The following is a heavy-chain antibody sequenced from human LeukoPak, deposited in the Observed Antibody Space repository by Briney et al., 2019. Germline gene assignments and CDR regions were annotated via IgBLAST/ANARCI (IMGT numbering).Heavy chain of an antibody. V-gene: IGHV3-11*04. CDR3: ARDLTDYDSSGYYVLDY. Sequence: PRGSLRLSCAASGFTFSDYYMSWIRQAPGKGLEWVSYISSSGSTIYYADSVKGRFTISRDNAKNSLYLQMNSLRAEDTAVYYCARDLTDYDSSGYYVLDYWGQGTLVTVSS. D-gene: IGHD3-22*01. J-gene: IGHJ4*02. CDR2: ISSSGSTI. CDR1: GFTFSDYY.